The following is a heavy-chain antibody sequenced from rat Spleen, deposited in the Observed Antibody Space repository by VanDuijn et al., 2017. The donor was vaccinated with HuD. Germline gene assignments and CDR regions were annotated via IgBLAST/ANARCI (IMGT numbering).Heavy chain of an antibody. D-gene: IGHD4-4*01. J-gene: IGHJ1*01. V-gene: IGHV5-7*01. CDR3: ARRGYLSDWYFDF. Sequence: EVQLVESGGGLVQPGRSLKLSCAASGFTFSDYNMAWVRQAPKKGLEWVATISYDGNNTYYRDSVKGRFTISRDNAKSTLYLQMDSLRSEDTATYYCARRGYLSDWYFDFWGPGTMVTVSS. CDR2: ISYDGNNT. CDR1: GFTFSDYN.